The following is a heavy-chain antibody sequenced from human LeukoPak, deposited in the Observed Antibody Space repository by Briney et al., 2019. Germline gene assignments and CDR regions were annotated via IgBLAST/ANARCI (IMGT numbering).Heavy chain of an antibody. CDR2: INSDGSAT. CDR1: GFTFSSYW. V-gene: IGHV3-74*01. Sequence: PGGSLRLSCAASGFTFSSYWMHWVRQVPGKGLLWVSRINSDGSATIYADSVRGRFTISRDNAKNTLYLRMSGLRVEDTAAYHCASDSPYYGMDVWGQGTTVTVSS. J-gene: IGHJ6*02. CDR3: ASDSPYYGMDV.